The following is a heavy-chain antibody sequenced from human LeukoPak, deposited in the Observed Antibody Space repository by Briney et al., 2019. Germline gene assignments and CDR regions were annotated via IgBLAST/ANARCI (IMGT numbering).Heavy chain of an antibody. V-gene: IGHV3-7*01. CDR2: IKQDGSEK. Sequence: GGSLRLSCAASGFTFSSYAMSWVRQAPGKGLEWVASIKQDGSEKYYVDSVKGRFTISRDNADNSLYLQMNSLRAEETAVYYCARRTFWSGYDLGPIDYWGQGTLVTVSA. J-gene: IGHJ4*02. D-gene: IGHD3-3*01. CDR3: ARRTFWSGYDLGPIDY. CDR1: GFTFSSYA.